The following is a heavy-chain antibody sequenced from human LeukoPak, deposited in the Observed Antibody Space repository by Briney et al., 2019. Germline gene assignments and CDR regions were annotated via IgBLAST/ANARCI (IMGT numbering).Heavy chain of an antibody. V-gene: IGHV1-8*02. CDR1: GYTFTGKY. CDR3: ARVGEYGNFDY. CDR2: MNPNSGNT. Sequence: ASVKVSCKASGYTFTGKYMHWVRQATGQGLEWMGWMNPNSGNTGYAQKFQGRVTMTRNTSISTAYMELSSLRSEDTAVYYCARVGEYGNFDYWGQGTLVTVSS. J-gene: IGHJ4*02. D-gene: IGHD3-16*01.